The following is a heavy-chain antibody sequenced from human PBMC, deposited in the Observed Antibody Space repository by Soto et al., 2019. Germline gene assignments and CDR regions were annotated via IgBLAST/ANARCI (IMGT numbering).Heavy chain of an antibody. Sequence: ASVKVSCKASGYTFTGYYMHWVRQAPGQGLEWMGWINPNSGGTNYAQKFQGRVTMTRDTSISTAYMELSRLRSDDTAVYYCARVGVDTDMTGAEYWGQGTLVSVSS. D-gene: IGHD5-18*01. CDR3: ARVGVDTDMTGAEY. V-gene: IGHV1-2*02. J-gene: IGHJ4*02. CDR2: INPNSGGT. CDR1: GYTFTGYY.